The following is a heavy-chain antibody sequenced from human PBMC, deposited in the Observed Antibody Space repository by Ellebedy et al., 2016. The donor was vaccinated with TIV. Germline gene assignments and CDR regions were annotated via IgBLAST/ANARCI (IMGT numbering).Heavy chain of an antibody. J-gene: IGHJ6*02. Sequence: PGGSLRLSCAASGFTFSSYSMNWVRQAPGKGLEWVSYISSRSSTIYYADSVKGRFTIPRYNAKNSLYLQMNSLRAEDTAVYYCARDDDDILTGRNAMDVWGQGTTVTVSS. V-gene: IGHV3-48*01. CDR3: ARDDDDILTGRNAMDV. CDR2: ISSRSSTI. D-gene: IGHD3-9*01. CDR1: GFTFSSYS.